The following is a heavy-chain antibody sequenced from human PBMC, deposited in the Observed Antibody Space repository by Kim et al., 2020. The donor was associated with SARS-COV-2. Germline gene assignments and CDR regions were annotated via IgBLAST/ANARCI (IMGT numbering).Heavy chain of an antibody. V-gene: IGHV4-34*01. CDR2: INHSGST. J-gene: IGHJ5*02. D-gene: IGHD3-3*01. Sequence: SETLSLTCAVYGGSFSGYYWSWIRQPPGKGLEWIGEINHSGSTNYNPSLKSRVTISVDTSKNQFSLKLSSVTAADTAVYYCARGGRHYDFWSGYWDNWFDPWGQGTLVTVSS. CDR3: ARGGRHYDFWSGYWDNWFDP. CDR1: GGSFSGYY.